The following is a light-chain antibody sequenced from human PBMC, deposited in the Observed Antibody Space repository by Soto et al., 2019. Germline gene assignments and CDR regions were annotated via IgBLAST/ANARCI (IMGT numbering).Light chain of an antibody. V-gene: IGLV2-14*01. J-gene: IGLJ3*02. CDR3: SSYTSSRTGV. CDR1: SSDIGGYNY. CDR2: EVS. Sequence: QSALTQPASVSGSPGQSITISCTGDSSDIGGYNYVSWYQHHPGKVPKLIIYEVSNRPSGISTRFSGSKSGNTAYLTVSGLQAEDEADYYCSSYTSSRTGVFGGGTKLTVL.